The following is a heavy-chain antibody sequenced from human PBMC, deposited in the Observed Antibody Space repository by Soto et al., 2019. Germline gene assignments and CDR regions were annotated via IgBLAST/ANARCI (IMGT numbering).Heavy chain of an antibody. Sequence: PGGSLRLSCSASGFTFSSYAMSWVRQAPGKGLEWVSAISGSGGSTYYADSVKGQFTISRDNSKNTLYLQMSSLRAEDTAVYYCVKDSSRNYYDSSLGFDYWGQGTLVTVSS. CDR1: GFTFSSYA. CDR2: ISGSGGST. V-gene: IGHV3-23*01. CDR3: VKDSSRNYYDSSLGFDY. J-gene: IGHJ4*02. D-gene: IGHD3-22*01.